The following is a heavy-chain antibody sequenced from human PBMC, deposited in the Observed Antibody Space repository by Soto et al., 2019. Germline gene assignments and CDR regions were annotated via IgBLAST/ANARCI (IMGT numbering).Heavy chain of an antibody. D-gene: IGHD4-4*01. CDR3: ARVRSCSNYDYGMDV. J-gene: IGHJ6*02. CDR2: ISAYNGNT. V-gene: IGHV1-18*04. CDR1: GYTFTSYG. Sequence: ASVKVSCKASGYTFTSYGISWVRQAPGQGLEWMGWISAYNGNTNYAQKLQGRVTMTTDTSTSTAYMELRSLRSDDTAVYYCARVRSCSNYDYGMDVWGQGTPVTVSS.